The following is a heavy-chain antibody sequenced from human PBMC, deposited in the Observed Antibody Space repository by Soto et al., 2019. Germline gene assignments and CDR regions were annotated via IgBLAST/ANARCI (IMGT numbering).Heavy chain of an antibody. Sequence: HEHLVQSGAEVKRPGASLKVSCKASGYSFTGYYIHWVRQAPGQGLEWMGWINPDSGATNYAQNFQGRVTLTSATSISTSSMDLTSLKDDATDVYDCARGVYWTGGYPLPYWDYGGQGTLVIVSS. CDR3: ARGVYWTGGYPLPYWDY. D-gene: IGHD2-8*02. J-gene: IGHJ4*02. CDR1: GYSFTGYY. CDR2: INPDSGAT. V-gene: IGHV1-2*02.